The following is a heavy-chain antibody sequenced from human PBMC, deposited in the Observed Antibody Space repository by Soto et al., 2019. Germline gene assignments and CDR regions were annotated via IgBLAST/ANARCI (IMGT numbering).Heavy chain of an antibody. J-gene: IGHJ5*02. V-gene: IGHV4-34*01. CDR1: GVSFXGYD. Sequence: SETLSLTCSVYGVSFXGYDWSWIRQPPGKGLEWIGEINHSGSTNYNPSLKSRVTRSVDTPKNQFSLKLSSVTAEDTAVYYCARFVNDIWNWGNLFDLWGQGTLVT. D-gene: IGHD1-7*01. CDR3: ARFVNDIWNWGNLFDL. CDR2: INHSGST.